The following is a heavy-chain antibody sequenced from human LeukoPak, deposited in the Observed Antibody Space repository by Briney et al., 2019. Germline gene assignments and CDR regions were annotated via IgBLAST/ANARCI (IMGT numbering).Heavy chain of an antibody. CDR1: GFTFSSYS. CDR3: ARDPAAGTPFGAFDI. D-gene: IGHD6-13*01. J-gene: IGHJ3*02. Sequence: PGGSLRLSCAASGFTFSSYSMNWVRQAPGKGLEWVSYISSSSTIYYADSVKGRFTISRDNAKNSLYQQMNSLRAEDTAVYYCARDPAAGTPFGAFDIWGQGTMVTVSS. CDR2: ISSSSTI. V-gene: IGHV3-48*04.